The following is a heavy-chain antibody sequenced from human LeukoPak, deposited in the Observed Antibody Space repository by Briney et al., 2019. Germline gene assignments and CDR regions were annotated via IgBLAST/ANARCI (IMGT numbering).Heavy chain of an antibody. CDR1: GFTFSSYA. Sequence: GGSLRLSYAASGFTFSSYAMSWVRQAPGKGLEWVSAISGSGGSTYYADSVKGRFTISRDNSKNTLYLQLNSLRAEDTAVYYCAKDDIVVVPAAPYYFDYWGQGTLVTVSS. CDR3: AKDDIVVVPAAPYYFDY. V-gene: IGHV3-23*01. J-gene: IGHJ4*02. CDR2: ISGSGGST. D-gene: IGHD2-2*01.